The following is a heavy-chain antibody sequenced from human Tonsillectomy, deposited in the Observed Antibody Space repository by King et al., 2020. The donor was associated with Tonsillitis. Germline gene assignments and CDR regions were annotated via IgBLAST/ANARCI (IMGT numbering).Heavy chain of an antibody. CDR1: GCTFSSYA. CDR3: ARIGYSSSVDDY. V-gene: IGHV3-23*04. Sequence: EVQLVESGGGLVQPGGSLRLSCAASGCTFSSYALSWVRQAPGKGLEWVSAISGSGGSTYYADSVKGRFTISRDNSKNTLYLQMNSLRAEDTAVYYCARIGYSSSVDDYWGQGTLVTVSS. J-gene: IGHJ4*02. D-gene: IGHD6-13*01. CDR2: ISGSGGST.